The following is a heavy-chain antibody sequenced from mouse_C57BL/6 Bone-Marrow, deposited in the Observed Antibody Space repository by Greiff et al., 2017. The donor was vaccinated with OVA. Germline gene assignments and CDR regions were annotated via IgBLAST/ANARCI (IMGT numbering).Heavy chain of an antibody. J-gene: IGHJ1*03. Sequence: EVMLVESGGGLVKPGGSLKLSCAASGFTFSDYGMHWVRQAPEKGLEWVGYISSGSSTIYYADTVKGRFTISRDNAKNTLFLQMTSLRSEDTAMYYCARLFIMIGWYFDVWGTGTTVTVSS. CDR3: ARLFIMIGWYFDV. D-gene: IGHD1-2*01. CDR1: GFTFSDYG. V-gene: IGHV5-17*01. CDR2: ISSGSSTI.